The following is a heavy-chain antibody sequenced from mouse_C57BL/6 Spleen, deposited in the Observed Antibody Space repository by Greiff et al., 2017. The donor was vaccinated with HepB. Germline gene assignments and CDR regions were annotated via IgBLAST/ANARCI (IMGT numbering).Heavy chain of an antibody. J-gene: IGHJ2*01. CDR3: ARTGDYHYFDY. V-gene: IGHV1-64*01. CDR1: GYTFTSYW. Sequence: VQLQQPGAELVKPGASVKLSCKASGYTFTSYWMHWVKQRPGQGLEWIGMIHPNSGSTNYNEKFKSKATLTVDKSSSTAYMQLSSLTSEDSAVYYCARTGDYHYFDYWGQGTTLTVSS. CDR2: IHPNSGST. D-gene: IGHD2-4*01.